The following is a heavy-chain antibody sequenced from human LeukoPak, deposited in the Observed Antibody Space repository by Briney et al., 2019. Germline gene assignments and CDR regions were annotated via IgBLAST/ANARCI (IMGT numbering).Heavy chain of an antibody. V-gene: IGHV5-51*01. CDR1: GYRFATSW. CDR2: IDPDDSDS. Sequence: GESVKISGKCSGYRFATSWIAWVRQMPGKGLDGMGNIDPDDSDSRYSPSVEGQVTLSVDKSLSTAYLPWSSLKASATAIYSCARGAYGSGRSYNYYGMDVWGQGTPVTVSS. CDR3: ARGAYGSGRSYNYYGMDV. D-gene: IGHD3-10*01. J-gene: IGHJ6*02.